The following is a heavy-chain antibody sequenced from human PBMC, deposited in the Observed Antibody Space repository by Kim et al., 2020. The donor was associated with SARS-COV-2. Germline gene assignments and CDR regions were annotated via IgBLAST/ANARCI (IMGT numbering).Heavy chain of an antibody. CDR3: ARGNTIFGVVSYYYYYGMDV. CDR2: ISSSSSYI. J-gene: IGHJ6*02. V-gene: IGHV3-21*01. Sequence: GGSLRLSCAASGFTFSSYSMNWVRQAPGKGLEWVSSISSSSSYIYYADSVKGRFTISRDNAKNSLYLQMNSLRAEDTAVYYCARGNTIFGVVSYYYYYGMDVWGQGTTVTVSS. CDR1: GFTFSSYS. D-gene: IGHD3-3*01.